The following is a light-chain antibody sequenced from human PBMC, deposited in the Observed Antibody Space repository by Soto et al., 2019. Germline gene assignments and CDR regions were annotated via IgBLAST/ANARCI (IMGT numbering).Light chain of an antibody. J-gene: IGKJ1*01. V-gene: IGKV3-15*01. CDR3: QQYNNWPQK. Sequence: ETMMTQSPDTLSVSLGERATLSCRASQSLRSSLAWYQQKPGQAPRLLIYDASTRATGIPARFSGSGSGTDFTLTISGLQSEDFAVYYCQQYNNWPQKFGQGTKVDIK. CDR2: DAS. CDR1: QSLRSS.